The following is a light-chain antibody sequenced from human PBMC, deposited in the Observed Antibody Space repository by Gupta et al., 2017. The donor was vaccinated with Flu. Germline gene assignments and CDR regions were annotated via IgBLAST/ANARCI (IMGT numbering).Light chain of an antibody. V-gene: IGKV3-11*01. CDR3: QQRSDYRT. J-gene: IGKJ1*01. CDR1: QSISSY. Sequence: IVLTQFPATLALSPGERATLSCRASQSISSYLAWYQQKPGQAPRLLIYDASNRAPGIPARFSGSGSGADFTLTISNLEPEDFAVYYCQQRSDYRTFGQGTKVEI. CDR2: DAS.